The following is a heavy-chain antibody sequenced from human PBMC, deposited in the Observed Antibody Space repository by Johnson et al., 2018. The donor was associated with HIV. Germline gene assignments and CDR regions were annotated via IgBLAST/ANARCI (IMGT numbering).Heavy chain of an antibody. D-gene: IGHD3-10*01. J-gene: IGHJ3*02. CDR2: INSDGSST. Sequence: VQLVESGGDLVQRGGSLRLSCAASGFIFSSYWMHWVRQAPGKGLGWVSRINSDGSSTSYADSVKGRFTISRDNSKNTRYLQMNSLRAEDTAVYYCARDRGLCERNGAGAFDIWGQGTMVTVSS. CDR3: ARDRGLCERNGAGAFDI. CDR1: GFIFSSYW. V-gene: IGHV3-74*01.